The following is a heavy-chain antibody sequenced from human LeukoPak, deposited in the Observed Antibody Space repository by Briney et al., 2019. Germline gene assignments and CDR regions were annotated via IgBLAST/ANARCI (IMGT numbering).Heavy chain of an antibody. CDR2: INPNSGGT. CDR1: GYTFTGYY. Sequence: ASVKVSCKASGYTFTGYYMHWVRQAPGRGLEWMGRINPNSGGTNYAQKFQGRVTMTRDTSISTAYMELSRLRSDDTAVYYCARLPVDYYDSSGYVPPWGQGTLVTVSS. D-gene: IGHD3-22*01. J-gene: IGHJ5*02. CDR3: ARLPVDYYDSSGYVPP. V-gene: IGHV1-2*06.